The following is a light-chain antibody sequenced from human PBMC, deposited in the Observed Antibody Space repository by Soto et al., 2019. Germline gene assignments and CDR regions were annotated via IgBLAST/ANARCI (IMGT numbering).Light chain of an antibody. Sequence: DLQMTQSPSSLSASVGDRVTITCRASHNVDNYLNWYQQKSGKAPKILIYAASSLRSGVPSRFSGSGSGTEFTLTISSLQPDDFATYYCQQSYSVPVTFGQGTRLEVK. CDR3: QQSYSVPVT. CDR2: AAS. CDR1: HNVDNY. J-gene: IGKJ1*01. V-gene: IGKV1-39*01.